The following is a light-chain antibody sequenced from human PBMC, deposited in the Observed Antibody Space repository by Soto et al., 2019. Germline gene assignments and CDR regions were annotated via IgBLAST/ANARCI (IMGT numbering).Light chain of an antibody. J-gene: IGKJ5*01. CDR3: QQFGSSLIA. V-gene: IGKV3-15*01. CDR1: QSITSN. Sequence: EIGMTQSAATLPGSPGERATRSCGASQSITSNLAWYQQKTGQAPRLLIYAASTRATGIPARFSGSVYGTELNLTISRLETEDCAVYYCQQFGSSLIAFGQGTRLEIK. CDR2: AAS.